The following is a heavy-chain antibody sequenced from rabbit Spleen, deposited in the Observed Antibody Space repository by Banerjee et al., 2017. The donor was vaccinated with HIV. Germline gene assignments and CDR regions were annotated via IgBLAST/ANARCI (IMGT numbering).Heavy chain of an antibody. D-gene: IGHD1-1*01. CDR2: IYGGNSDTI. J-gene: IGHJ6*01. CDR1: GFSFSSGYY. V-gene: IGHV1S40*01. CDR3: ARDTSSSFSSYGMDL. Sequence: QSLEESGGDLVKPGASLTLTCTASGFSFSSGYYMCWVRQAPGKGLEWIACIYGGNSDTIYYATWAKGRFTISKTSSTTVTLQMTSLTAADTATYFCARDTSSSFSSYGMDLWGPGTLVTVS.